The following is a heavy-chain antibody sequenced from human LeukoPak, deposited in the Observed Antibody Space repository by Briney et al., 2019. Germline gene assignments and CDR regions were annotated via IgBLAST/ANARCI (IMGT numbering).Heavy chain of an antibody. J-gene: IGHJ4*02. D-gene: IGHD5-18*01. CDR2: INPNSGGT. CDR1: GYTFTGYY. Sequence: ASVTVSCKASGYTFTGYYMHWVRQAPGPGLEWMGWINPNSGGTNYAQKFQGWVTMTRDTSISTAYMELSRLRSDDTAVYYCARQRGYSYGFDYWGQGTLVTVSS. CDR3: ARQRGYSYGFDY. V-gene: IGHV1-2*04.